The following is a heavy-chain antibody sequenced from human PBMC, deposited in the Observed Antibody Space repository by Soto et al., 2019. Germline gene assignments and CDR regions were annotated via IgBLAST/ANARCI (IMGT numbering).Heavy chain of an antibody. J-gene: IGHJ4*02. Sequence: QVHLVQSGAEVKKPGASVKVSCKGSGYAFTTYGITWERQAPGQGLEWMGWISDHNGNTNYAQKLQGRVTVTRDTSTSTAYMELRCRRSADTAVYYCTRGRYGDYWGQGALVTVSS. V-gene: IGHV1-18*01. CDR3: TRGRYGDY. CDR1: GYAFTTYG. CDR2: ISDHNGNT. D-gene: IGHD1-1*01.